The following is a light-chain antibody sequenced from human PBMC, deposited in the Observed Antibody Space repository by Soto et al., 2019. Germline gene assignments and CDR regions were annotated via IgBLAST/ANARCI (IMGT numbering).Light chain of an antibody. Sequence: QSVLTQPPSVSGAPGQRVTISCTGSRSNIGAGYDVHWYQQLPGTAPKLLIYGNSNRPSGVPDRFSGSKSGTSASLAITGLQAEDEADYYCQSYDSSLSGLGVVFGGGTKLTVL. V-gene: IGLV1-40*01. J-gene: IGLJ2*01. CDR3: QSYDSSLSGLGVV. CDR2: GNS. CDR1: RSNIGAGYD.